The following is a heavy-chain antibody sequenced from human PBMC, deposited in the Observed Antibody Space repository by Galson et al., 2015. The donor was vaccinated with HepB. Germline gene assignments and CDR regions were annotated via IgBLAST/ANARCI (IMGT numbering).Heavy chain of an antibody. J-gene: IGHJ3*02. CDR1: GFTFSSYS. CDR3: ASTPRKTYYYGSGINKGAFDI. CDR2: ISSSSSYI. Sequence: SLRLSCAASGFTFSSYSMNWVRQAPGKGLEWVSSISSSSSYIYYADSVKGRFTISRDNAKNSLYLQMNSLRAEDTAVYYCASTPRKTYYYGSGINKGAFDIWGQGTMVTVSS. V-gene: IGHV3-21*01. D-gene: IGHD3-10*01.